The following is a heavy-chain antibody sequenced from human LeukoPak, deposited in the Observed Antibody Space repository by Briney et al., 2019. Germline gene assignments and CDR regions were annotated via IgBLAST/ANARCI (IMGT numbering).Heavy chain of an antibody. CDR2: VTPIFGTA. Sequence: SVKVSCKASGGTFSRFTISWVRLAPGQGFEWMGGVTPIFGTANFAQRFQGRVSITADESTSTAFMELSSLRFEDTAVYYCAREWGLESSGFYYAYWGQGTLVTVSS. CDR1: GGTFSRFT. J-gene: IGHJ4*02. CDR3: AREWGLESSGFYYAY. D-gene: IGHD3-22*01. V-gene: IGHV1-69*13.